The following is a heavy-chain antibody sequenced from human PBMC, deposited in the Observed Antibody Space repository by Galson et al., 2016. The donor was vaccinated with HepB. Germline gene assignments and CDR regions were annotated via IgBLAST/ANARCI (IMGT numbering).Heavy chain of an antibody. CDR2: KT. Sequence: SVKVSCKVSGYTLRELSMHWVRQAPGKGLEWVGRKTVNAQKFQGRVTLTEDTATNTVYMELSSLRSEDTAVYYCAFEYNWNAVFWGQGTLVTVSP. J-gene: IGHJ4*02. D-gene: IGHD1-1*01. CDR1: GYTLRELS. V-gene: IGHV1-24*01. CDR3: AFEYNWNAVF.